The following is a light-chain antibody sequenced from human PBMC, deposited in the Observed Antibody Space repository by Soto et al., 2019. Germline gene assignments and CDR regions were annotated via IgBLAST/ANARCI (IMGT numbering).Light chain of an antibody. CDR3: ATWDSSLSAGV. CDR2: EDT. J-gene: IGLJ1*01. CDR1: SSNIENNY. Sequence: QSVLTQPPSVSAAPGQKVTISCSGSSSNIENNYVSWYQQLLGTAPKLLIYEDTTRPSGIPDRFSGSKSGTSATLGITGLQTGDEADYYCATWDSSLSAGVFGTGTKVTVL. V-gene: IGLV1-51*02.